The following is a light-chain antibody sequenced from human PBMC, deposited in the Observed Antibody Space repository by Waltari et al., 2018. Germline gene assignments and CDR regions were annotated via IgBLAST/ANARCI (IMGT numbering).Light chain of an antibody. CDR1: QGISSY. Sequence: DIQLIQSPSLLSASVGDIVTITCRASQGISSYLAWYQQKPGKAPKLLIYAASTLQSGVPSRFSGSGSGTEFTLTISSLQPEDFATYYCQQLNIYPFTFGPGTKVDIK. CDR2: AAS. CDR3: QQLNIYPFT. J-gene: IGKJ3*01. V-gene: IGKV1-9*01.